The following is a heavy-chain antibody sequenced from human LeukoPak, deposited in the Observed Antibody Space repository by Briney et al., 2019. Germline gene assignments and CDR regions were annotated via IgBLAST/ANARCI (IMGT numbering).Heavy chain of an antibody. CDR2: ISYDGSNK. J-gene: IGHJ4*02. CDR3: ARDASGYSYGRLDY. V-gene: IGHV3-30-3*01. D-gene: IGHD5-18*01. CDR1: GFTFSSYA. Sequence: GGSLRLSCAASGFTFSSYAMHWVRQAPGKGLEWVAVISYDGSNKYYADSVKGRFTISRDNSKNTLYLQMNSLRAEDTAVYYCARDASGYSYGRLDYWGQGTLVTVSS.